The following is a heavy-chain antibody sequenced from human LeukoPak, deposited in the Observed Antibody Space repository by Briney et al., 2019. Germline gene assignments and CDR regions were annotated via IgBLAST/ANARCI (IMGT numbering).Heavy chain of an antibody. Sequence: GGSLRLSCAASGFTFSSYGMHWVRQAPGKGLEWVAVIWYDGSNKYYADSVKGRFTVSRDNSKNTLYLQMNSLRAEDTAVYYCARGLYSYGSSPFDYWGQGTLVTVSS. V-gene: IGHV3-33*01. CDR3: ARGLYSYGSSPFDY. J-gene: IGHJ4*02. CDR2: IWYDGSNK. D-gene: IGHD5-18*01. CDR1: GFTFSSYG.